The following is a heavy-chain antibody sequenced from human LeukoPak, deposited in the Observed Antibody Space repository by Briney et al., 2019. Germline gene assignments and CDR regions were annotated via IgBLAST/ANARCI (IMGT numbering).Heavy chain of an antibody. CDR1: GYSFTSYW. CDR3: ARRPGYGGSYDAFDI. D-gene: IGHD4-23*01. J-gene: IGHJ3*02. CDR2: IYPGDSDT. Sequence: GESLKISCKCSGYSFTSYWIGWVRQMPGKGLEWMGIIYPGDSDTRYSPSFQGQVTISADKSISTAYLQWSSLKASDTAMYYCARRPGYGGSYDAFDIWGQGTMVTVSS. V-gene: IGHV5-51*01.